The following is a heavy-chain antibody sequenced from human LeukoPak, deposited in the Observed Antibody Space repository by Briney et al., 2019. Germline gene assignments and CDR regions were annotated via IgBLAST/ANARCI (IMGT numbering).Heavy chain of an antibody. CDR3: ARGEAARPHYYYMDV. V-gene: IGHV3-21*01. Sequence: GGSLRLSCAASGFTFSSYSMNWVRQAPGKGLEWVSSISSSSSYIYYADSVKGRFTISRDNAKNSLYLQMNSLRAEDTAVYYCARGEAARPHYYYMDVWGKGTTVTVSS. J-gene: IGHJ6*03. CDR2: ISSSSSYI. CDR1: GFTFSSYS. D-gene: IGHD6-6*01.